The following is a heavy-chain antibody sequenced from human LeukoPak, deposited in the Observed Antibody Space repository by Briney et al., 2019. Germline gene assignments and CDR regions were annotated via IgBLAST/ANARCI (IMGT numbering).Heavy chain of an antibody. J-gene: IGHJ6*02. V-gene: IGHV1-58*02. CDR3: AVIVATMGSNYYYYYGMDV. D-gene: IGHD5-12*01. Sequence: GASVKVSCKASGFTFTSSAMQWVRQARGQRLEWIGWIVVDSGNTNYAQKFQERVTITRDMSTSTAYMELSSLRSEDTAVYYCAVIVATMGSNYYYYYGMDVWGQGTTVTVSS. CDR1: GFTFTSSA. CDR2: IVVDSGNT.